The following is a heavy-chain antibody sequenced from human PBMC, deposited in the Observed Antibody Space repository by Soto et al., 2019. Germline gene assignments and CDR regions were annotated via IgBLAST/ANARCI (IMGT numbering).Heavy chain of an antibody. CDR2: IIPIFGTA. D-gene: IGHD5-12*01. CDR1: GGTFSSYA. V-gene: IGHV1-69*06. Sequence: ASVKVSCRASGGTFSSYAISWVRQAPGQGLEWMGGIIPIFGTANYAQKFQGRVTITADKSTSTAYMELSSLRSEDTAVYYCAREDPVEMATMAAAFDIWGQGTMVT. J-gene: IGHJ3*02. CDR3: AREDPVEMATMAAAFDI.